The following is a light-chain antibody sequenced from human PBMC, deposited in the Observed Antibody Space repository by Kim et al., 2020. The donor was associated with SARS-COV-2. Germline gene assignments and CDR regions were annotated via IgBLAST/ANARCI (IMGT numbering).Light chain of an antibody. V-gene: IGLV3-1*01. J-gene: IGLJ2*01. CDR3: QAWDSSTVV. Sequence: SYELTQPPSVTVSPGQTASITCSGDKLGDKYACWYQQKPGQSPVLVIYQDSKRPSGIPERFSGSNSGNTATLTISGTQSLDVADYYCQAWDSSTVVFGGGTKLTVL. CDR2: QDS. CDR1: KLGDKY.